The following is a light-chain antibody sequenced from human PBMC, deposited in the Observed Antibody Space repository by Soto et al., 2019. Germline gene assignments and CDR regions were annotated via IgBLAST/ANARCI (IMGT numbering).Light chain of an antibody. Sequence: LTQPPSASGTPGQRVTISCSGSSSNIGSNTVNWYQQLPGTAPKLLIYSNNQRPSGVPDRFSGSKSGTSASLAISGLQSEDEADYYCAAWDDSLNGWVFGGGTKLTVL. CDR3: AAWDDSLNGWV. CDR1: SSNIGSNT. J-gene: IGLJ3*02. CDR2: SNN. V-gene: IGLV1-44*01.